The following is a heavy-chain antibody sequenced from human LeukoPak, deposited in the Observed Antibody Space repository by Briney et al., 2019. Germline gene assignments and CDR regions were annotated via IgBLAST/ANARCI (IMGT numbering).Heavy chain of an antibody. CDR3: ARDTSLNY. CDR2: INPNSGGT. V-gene: IGHV1-2*02. CDR1: GYTFTGGYY. Sequence: ASVKVSCKASGYTFTGGYYIHWLRQAPGQGLEWLGCINPNSGGTSYAPKFQGRVTMTRDTSITTAYMELGSLRSDDTAMYYCARDTSLNYWGQGTLVTVSS. J-gene: IGHJ4*02.